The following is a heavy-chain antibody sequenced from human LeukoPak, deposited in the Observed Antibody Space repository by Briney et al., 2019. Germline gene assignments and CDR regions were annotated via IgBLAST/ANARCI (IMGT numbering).Heavy chain of an antibody. V-gene: IGHV4-31*03. D-gene: IGHD3-16*02. J-gene: IGHJ4*02. CDR2: IYYSGST. CDR3: ARLLRLGELSLFDY. CDR1: GGSISSGGYY. Sequence: SETLSLTCTVSGGSISSGGYYRSWIRQHPGKGLEWIGYIYYSGSTYYNPSLKSRVTISVDTSKNQFSLKLSSVTAADTAVYYCARLLRLGELSLFDYWGQGTLVTVSS.